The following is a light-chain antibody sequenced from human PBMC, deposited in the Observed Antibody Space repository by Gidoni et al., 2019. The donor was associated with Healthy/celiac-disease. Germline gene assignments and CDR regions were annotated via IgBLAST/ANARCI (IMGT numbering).Light chain of an antibody. CDR2: DAS. J-gene: IGKJ2*04. CDR1: QSVSSY. CDR3: QQRSNWPMCS. Sequence: EIVLTQSPATLSLSPGERATLSCRASQSVSSYFAWYQQKPGQAPRLLIYDASNRATGIPARFSGSGSGTDFTLTIISLEPEDFAVYYCQQRSNWPMCSFGQGTKLEIK. V-gene: IGKV3-11*01.